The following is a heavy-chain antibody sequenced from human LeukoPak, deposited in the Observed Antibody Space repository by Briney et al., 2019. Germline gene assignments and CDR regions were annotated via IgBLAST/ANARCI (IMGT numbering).Heavy chain of an antibody. D-gene: IGHD3-10*01. V-gene: IGHV3-66*01. Sequence: PGGSLRLSCAASGFTVSSNHMSWVRQAPGKGLEWVSVIYSGGSTYYADSVKGRFTISRDNSKNTLYLQMNSLRAEDTAVYYCARGTKTGPYDAFDIWGQGTMVTVSS. CDR1: GFTVSSNH. CDR3: ARGTKTGPYDAFDI. J-gene: IGHJ3*02. CDR2: IYSGGST.